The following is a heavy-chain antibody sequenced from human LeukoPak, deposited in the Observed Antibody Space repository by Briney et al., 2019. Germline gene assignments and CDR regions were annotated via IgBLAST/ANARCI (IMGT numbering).Heavy chain of an antibody. CDR1: GFTFSNYW. D-gene: IGHD3-3*01. CDR3: ARDNGVVHGVYYMDV. V-gene: IGHV3-7*01. Sequence: GGSLRLSCAASGFTFSNYWTTWVRQAPGKGLEWVADIKQDGSEKLYVNSVRGRFTISRDNAKMSLFLQMNSLRAEDTAVYYCARDNGVVHGVYYMDVWGKGTTVTVS. J-gene: IGHJ6*03. CDR2: IKQDGSEK.